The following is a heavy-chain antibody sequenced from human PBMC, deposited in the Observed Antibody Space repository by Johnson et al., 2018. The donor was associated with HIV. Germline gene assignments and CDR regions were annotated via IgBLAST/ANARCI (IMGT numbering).Heavy chain of an antibody. CDR3: AKPLGGRDTAMVAIGFDI. CDR1: GFTVSSNY. V-gene: IGHV3-66*02. D-gene: IGHD5-18*01. Sequence: VQLVESGGGVVQPGRSLRLSCAASGFTVSSNYMSWVRQAPGKGLEWVSLIYSGGRTYYADSVKGRFTISRDKNMLYLQMNSLRAEDTAVYYCAKPLGGRDTAMVAIGFDIWGQGTMLTVSS. J-gene: IGHJ3*02. CDR2: IYSGGRT.